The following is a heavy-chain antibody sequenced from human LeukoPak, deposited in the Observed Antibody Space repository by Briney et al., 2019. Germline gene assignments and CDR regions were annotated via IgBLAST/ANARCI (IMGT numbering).Heavy chain of an antibody. CDR1: GFTFSSYG. Sequence: GGTLRLSCAASGFTFSSYGMSWVRQAPGKGLEWVSAISGSGGSTYYADSVKGRFTISRDNSKNTLYLQMNGLRAEDTAVYYCARDLSGIAGYTYGRGIDYWGKGTLVTVSS. J-gene: IGHJ4*02. D-gene: IGHD5-18*01. CDR2: ISGSGGST. CDR3: ARDLSGIAGYTYGRGIDY. V-gene: IGHV3-23*01.